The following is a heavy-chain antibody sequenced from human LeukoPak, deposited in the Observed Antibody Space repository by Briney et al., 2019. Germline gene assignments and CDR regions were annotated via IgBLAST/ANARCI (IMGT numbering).Heavy chain of an antibody. J-gene: IGHJ4*02. CDR1: GGSISSYY. CDR2: IYYSGST. Sequence: PSETLSLTCTVSGGSISSYYWSWIRQPPGKGLEWIAYIYYSGSTNYNPSLKSRVTISVDTSKNQFSLKLSSVTAADTAVYYCALIPADCSSTSCYTFDYWGQGTLVTVSS. V-gene: IGHV4-59*01. CDR3: ALIPADCSSTSCYTFDY. D-gene: IGHD2-2*02.